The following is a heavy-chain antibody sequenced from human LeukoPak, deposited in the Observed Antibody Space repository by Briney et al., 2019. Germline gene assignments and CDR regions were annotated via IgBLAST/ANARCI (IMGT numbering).Heavy chain of an antibody. CDR1: GGSFSGCY. V-gene: IGHV4-34*01. CDR3: ARQRGYEFDY. CDR2: INHSGST. J-gene: IGHJ4*02. D-gene: IGHD5-12*01. Sequence: SETLSLTCAVYGGSFSGCYWSWIRQPPGKGLEWIGEINHSGSTNYNPSLKSRVTISVDTSKNQFSLKLSSVTAADTAVYYCARQRGYEFDYWGQGTLVTVSS.